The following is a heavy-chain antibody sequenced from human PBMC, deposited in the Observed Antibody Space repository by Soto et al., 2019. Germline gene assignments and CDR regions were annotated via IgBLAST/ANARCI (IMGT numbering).Heavy chain of an antibody. J-gene: IGHJ4*02. Sequence: QVLLVQSGTEVKKPGSSVKVSCKASGGTFSSYAISWVRQAPGQGLEWMGGIMPIFGTANYAQKFQDRVTINTEEFTNTAYMEVCIPRTEETAVYYCARGLGSRDGYHQPTQIDYWGQGTLVIVSS. CDR1: GGTFSSYA. V-gene: IGHV1-69*01. D-gene: IGHD3-10*01. CDR2: IMPIFGTA. CDR3: ARGLGSRDGYHQPTQIDY.